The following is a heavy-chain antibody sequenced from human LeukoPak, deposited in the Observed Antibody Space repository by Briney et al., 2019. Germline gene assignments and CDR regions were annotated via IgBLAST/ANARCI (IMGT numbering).Heavy chain of an antibody. D-gene: IGHD6-13*01. V-gene: IGHV1-18*01. CDR3: AREADTNSWYRPAFRLLDV. Sequence: ASVKVSFKASGYTFRSYGIYWVRQAPGQGLEWMGWISPYNDETNYARMFRDRVIMTTETSTTTAYMELRGLTSDDTAVYFCAREADTNSWYRPAFRLLDVWGQGTLVTVSS. CDR1: GYTFRSYG. CDR2: ISPYNDET. J-gene: IGHJ4*02.